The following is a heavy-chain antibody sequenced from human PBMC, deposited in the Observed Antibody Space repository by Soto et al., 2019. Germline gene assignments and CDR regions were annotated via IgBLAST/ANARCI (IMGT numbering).Heavy chain of an antibody. D-gene: IGHD6-19*01. CDR1: GGSFSGYY. J-gene: IGHJ6*02. V-gene: IGHV4-34*01. Sequence: PSETLSLTCAVSGGSFSGYYWSWIRQPPGKGLEWIGEINHSGSTNYSPSLKSRVTISVDTSKNQFSLKLSSVTAADTAVYYCARYSTYSSGWYSVGYYYGMDVWGQGTTVTVSS. CDR2: INHSGST. CDR3: ARYSTYSSGWYSVGYYYGMDV.